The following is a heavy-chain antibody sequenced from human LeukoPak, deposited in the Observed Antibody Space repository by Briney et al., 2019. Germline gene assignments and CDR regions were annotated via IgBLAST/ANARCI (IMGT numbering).Heavy chain of an antibody. V-gene: IGHV3-23*01. CDR1: GFTFSTFA. J-gene: IGHJ4*02. CDR2: IFPSGGEI. Sequence: GGSLRLSCAASGFTFSTFAMIWVRQPPGKGLEWVSSIFPSGGEIHYADSVRGRFTISRDNSKSTLSLQMTSLRAEDTAVYYCAKDDFRSHIVATGRGLLSYWGQGTLVTVSS. CDR3: AKDDFRSHIVATGRGLLSY. D-gene: IGHD5-12*01.